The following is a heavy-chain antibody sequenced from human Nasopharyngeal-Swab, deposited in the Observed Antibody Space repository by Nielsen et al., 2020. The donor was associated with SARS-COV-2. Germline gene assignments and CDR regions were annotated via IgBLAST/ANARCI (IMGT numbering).Heavy chain of an antibody. J-gene: IGHJ6*03. V-gene: IGHV4-34*01. CDR1: GGSFSGYY. CDR2: INHSGST. D-gene: IGHD6-19*01. Sequence: GSLRLSCAVYGGSFSGYYWSWIRQPPGKGLEWIGEINHSGSTNYNPSLKSRVTISVDTSKNQFSLKLSSVTAADTAVYYCARGVPKWQWLPKRYYYMDVWGKGTTVTVSS. CDR3: ARGVPKWQWLPKRYYYMDV.